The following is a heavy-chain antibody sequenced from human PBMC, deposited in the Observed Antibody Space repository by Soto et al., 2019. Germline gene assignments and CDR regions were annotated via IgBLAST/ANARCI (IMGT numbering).Heavy chain of an antibody. CDR1: GFTFSSYW. J-gene: IGHJ4*02. CDR2: INSDGSST. D-gene: IGHD3-22*01. V-gene: IGHV3-74*01. Sequence: PGGSLRLSYAASGFTFSSYWMHWVRQAPGKGLVWVSRINSDGSSTSYADSVKGRFTISRDNAKNTLYLQMNSLRAEDTAVYYCAREAYDSSGYLVYFDYWGQGTLVTVSS. CDR3: AREAYDSSGYLVYFDY.